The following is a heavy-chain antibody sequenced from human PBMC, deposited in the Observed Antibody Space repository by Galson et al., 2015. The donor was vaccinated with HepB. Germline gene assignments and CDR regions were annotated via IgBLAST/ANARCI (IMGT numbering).Heavy chain of an antibody. V-gene: IGHV3-23*01. CDR3: AKDLRSAWYVFDY. CDR1: RFSFSSYA. J-gene: IGHJ4*02. CDR2: ISASGSST. Sequence: SLRLSCAGSRFSFSSYAMSWVRQAPGKGLEWVSAISASGSSTYYADSVKGRFTISRDNSKNTLYVQMNSLRAEDTAVYYCAKDLRSAWYVFDYWGQGTLVIVSS. D-gene: IGHD6-19*01.